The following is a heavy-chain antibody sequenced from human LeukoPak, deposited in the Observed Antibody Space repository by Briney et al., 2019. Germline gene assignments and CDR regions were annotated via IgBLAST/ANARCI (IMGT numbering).Heavy chain of an antibody. CDR2: INPNSGGT. J-gene: IGHJ5*02. CDR1: GYTFTGYY. Sequence: ASVKVSCRASGYTFTGYYMHWVRQAPGQGLEWMGWINPNSGGTNYAQKFQGRVTMTRDTSISTAYMELSRLRSDDTAVYYCARPKHWNGRFDPWGQGTLVTVSS. CDR3: ARPKHWNGRFDP. D-gene: IGHD1-1*01. V-gene: IGHV1-2*02.